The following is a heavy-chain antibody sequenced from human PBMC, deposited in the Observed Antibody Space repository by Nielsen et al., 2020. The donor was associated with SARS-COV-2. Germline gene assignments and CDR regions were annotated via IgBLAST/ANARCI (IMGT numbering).Heavy chain of an antibody. Sequence: SETLSLTCAVSGGSISSSNWWSWVRQPPGKGLEWIGEIYHSGSTNYNPSLKSRVTISVDKSKNQFSLKLSSETAADTAVYYCARGLSGGSGSYYKVLDYWGQGTLVTVSS. J-gene: IGHJ4*02. CDR3: ARGLSGGSGSYYKVLDY. CDR2: IYHSGST. V-gene: IGHV4-4*02. CDR1: GGSISSSNW. D-gene: IGHD3-10*01.